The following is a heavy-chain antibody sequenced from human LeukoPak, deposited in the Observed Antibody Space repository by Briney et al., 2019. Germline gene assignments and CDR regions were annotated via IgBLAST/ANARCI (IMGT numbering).Heavy chain of an antibody. CDR1: GGSISSYY. V-gene: IGHV4-59*01. CDR2: IYYSGST. J-gene: IGHJ6*02. Sequence: SATLSLTCTVSGGSISSYYWSWIRQPPGKGLEWIGYIYYSGSTNYNPSLKSRVTISVDTSKNQFSLKLSSVTAADTAVYYCARDRGLAAPYGMDVWGQGTTVTVSS. D-gene: IGHD6-13*01. CDR3: ARDRGLAAPYGMDV.